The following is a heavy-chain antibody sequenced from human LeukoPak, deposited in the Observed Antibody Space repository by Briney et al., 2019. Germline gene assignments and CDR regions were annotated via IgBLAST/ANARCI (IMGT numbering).Heavy chain of an antibody. CDR1: GYTFTSYG. J-gene: IGHJ6*03. D-gene: IGHD2-21*01. CDR2: ISAYNGNT. CDR3: ARDGEYCGGDCYPYYYYMDV. Sequence: ASVKVSCKASGYTFTSYGISWVRQAPGQGLEWMGWISAYNGNTNYAQKLQGRGTMTTDTSTSTAYMELRSLRSDDTAVYYCARDGEYCGGDCYPYYYYMDVWGKGTTVTVSS. V-gene: IGHV1-18*01.